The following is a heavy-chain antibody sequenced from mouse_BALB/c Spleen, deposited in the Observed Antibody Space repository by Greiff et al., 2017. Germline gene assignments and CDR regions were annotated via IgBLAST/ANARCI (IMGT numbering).Heavy chain of an antibody. Sequence: DVMLVESGGGLVQPGGSLRLSCATSGFTFPDYYMSWVRQPPGKALEWLGFIRNKANGYTTEYSASVKGRFTISRDNSQSILYLQMNTLRAEDSATYYCARDFPRVFDDWGQGTTLTVSS. CDR1: GFTFPDYY. J-gene: IGHJ2*01. V-gene: IGHV7-3*02. CDR3: ARDFPRVFDD. CDR2: IRNKANGYTT.